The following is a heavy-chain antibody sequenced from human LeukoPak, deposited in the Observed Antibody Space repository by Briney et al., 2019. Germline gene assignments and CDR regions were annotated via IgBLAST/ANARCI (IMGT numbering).Heavy chain of an antibody. V-gene: IGHV4-59*01. Sequence: SETLSLTCTVSGGSISSYYWSWIRQPPGRGLEWIGYIYYSGSTNYNPSLKSRVTISVDTSKNQFSLKLSSVTAADTAVYYCAGLLNYDSSGYYRDYWGQGTLVTVSS. D-gene: IGHD3-22*01. J-gene: IGHJ4*02. CDR2: IYYSGST. CDR1: GGSISSYY. CDR3: AGLLNYDSSGYYRDY.